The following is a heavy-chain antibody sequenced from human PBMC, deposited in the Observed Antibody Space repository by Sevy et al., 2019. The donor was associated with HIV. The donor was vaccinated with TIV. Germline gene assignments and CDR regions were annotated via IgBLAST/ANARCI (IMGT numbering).Heavy chain of an antibody. CDR3: AGGNAWGRGYS. CDR2: IYYNGHI. D-gene: IGHD1-26*01. Sequence: SETLSLTCTVSGGSITSLYWNWIRQPPGKGLEWIANIYYNGHINYNPSIKSRVTLSPDTSKNQFSLRLSSVTAADTAMYYCAGGNAWGRGYSWGQGTLVTVSS. V-gene: IGHV4-59*08. J-gene: IGHJ4*02. CDR1: GGSITSLY.